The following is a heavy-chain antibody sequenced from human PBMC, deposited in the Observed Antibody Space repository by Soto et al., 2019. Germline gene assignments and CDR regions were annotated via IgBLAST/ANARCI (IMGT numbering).Heavy chain of an antibody. CDR2: FYSSGSP. Sequence: SETLSLTCTVSGGSISSYYWSWIRQPPGKGLEWIGDFYSSGSPHHNPSLKNRVSISEDRSKNEFSLKLSSVTAADTAIYYCAREFYYDSSGIGFDSWGQGTLVTVSS. D-gene: IGHD3-22*01. CDR1: GGSISSYY. CDR3: AREFYYDSSGIGFDS. J-gene: IGHJ4*02. V-gene: IGHV4-59*01.